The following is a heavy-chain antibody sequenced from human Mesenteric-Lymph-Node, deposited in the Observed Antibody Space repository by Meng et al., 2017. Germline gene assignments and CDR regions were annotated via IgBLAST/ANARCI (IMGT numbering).Heavy chain of an antibody. CDR3: ATSLGYCSGGSCYPGSWFDP. V-gene: IGHV1-24*01. CDR2: FDPEDGET. J-gene: IGHJ5*02. D-gene: IGHD2-15*01. Sequence: ASVKVSCKVSGYTLTELSMHWVRQAPGKGLEWMGGFDPEDGETIYAQKFQGRVTMTEDTSTDTAYMELSSLRSEDTAVYYCATSLGYCSGGSCYPGSWFDPWGQGTLVTVSS. CDR1: GYTLTELS.